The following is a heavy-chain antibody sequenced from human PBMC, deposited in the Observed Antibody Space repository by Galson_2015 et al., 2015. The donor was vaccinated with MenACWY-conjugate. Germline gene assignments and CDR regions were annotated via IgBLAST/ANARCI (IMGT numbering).Heavy chain of an antibody. Sequence: LSLTCSVSGGSISRSNWWSWVRQPPGKGLEWIGEIYHSGSTNYNPSLKSRVSISVDKSKNQFSLKLSSVTAADTAVYYCARRGPGSDFWSGYYSFDCWGQGTLVTVSS. CDR3: ARRGPGSDFWSGYYSFDC. CDR2: IYHSGST. D-gene: IGHD3-3*01. J-gene: IGHJ4*02. CDR1: GGSISRSNW. V-gene: IGHV4-4*02.